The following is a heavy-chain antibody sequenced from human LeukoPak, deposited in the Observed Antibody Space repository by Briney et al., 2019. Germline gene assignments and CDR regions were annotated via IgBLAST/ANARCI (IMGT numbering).Heavy chain of an antibody. J-gene: IGHJ4*02. D-gene: IGHD6-6*01. CDR2: ISSSSSYI. CDR3: ARDRPAPSIVARAFDY. CDR1: GFTFSSYS. V-gene: IGHV3-21*01. Sequence: GGSLRLSCAASGFTFSSYSMNWVRQAPGKGLEWVSSISSSSSYIYYADSVKGRFTISRDNAKNSLYLQMNSLRAEDTAVYYCARDRPAPSIVARAFDYWGQGTLVTVSS.